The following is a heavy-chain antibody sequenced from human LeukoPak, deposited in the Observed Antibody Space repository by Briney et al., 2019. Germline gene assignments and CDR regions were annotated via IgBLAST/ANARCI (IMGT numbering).Heavy chain of an antibody. V-gene: IGHV3-30*02. CDR2: IRYDGSNK. D-gene: IGHD2-15*01. CDR1: GFTFSSYG. CDR3: AKVAGSGGGPFDY. Sequence: PGGSLRLSCAASGFTFSSYGMHWVRRAPGKGLEWVAFIRYDGSNKYYADSVKGRFTISRDNSKNTLYLQMNSLRAEDTAVYYCAKVAGSGGGPFDYWGQGTLVTVSS. J-gene: IGHJ4*02.